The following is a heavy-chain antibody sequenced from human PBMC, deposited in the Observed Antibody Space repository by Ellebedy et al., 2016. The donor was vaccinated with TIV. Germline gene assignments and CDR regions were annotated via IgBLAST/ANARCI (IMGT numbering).Heavy chain of an antibody. J-gene: IGHJ4*02. D-gene: IGHD2-2*01. Sequence: PGGSLRLSCAASGFTFSTYWITWVRQAPGKGLEWVATIHPDESEKYYLSSVRGRFTISRDNANSSLYLLMNSLRPEDTAIYYCFIYRGSAPADKGYWGQGTLVTVSS. CDR3: FIYRGSAPADKGY. CDR2: IHPDESEK. V-gene: IGHV3-7*03. CDR1: GFTFSTYW.